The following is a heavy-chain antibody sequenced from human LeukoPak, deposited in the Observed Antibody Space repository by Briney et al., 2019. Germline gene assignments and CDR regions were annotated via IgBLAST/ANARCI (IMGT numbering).Heavy chain of an antibody. D-gene: IGHD2-2*01. J-gene: IGHJ4*02. Sequence: GGSLRLSCAASGFTFSSYAMHWVRQAPGKGLEWVAVISYDGSNKYYADSVKGRFTISRDNSKNTLFLQMNSLRGEDTAIYYCARGLPATLLDYWGQGTLVTVSS. CDR1: GFTFSSYA. V-gene: IGHV3-30-3*01. CDR2: ISYDGSNK. CDR3: ARGLPATLLDY.